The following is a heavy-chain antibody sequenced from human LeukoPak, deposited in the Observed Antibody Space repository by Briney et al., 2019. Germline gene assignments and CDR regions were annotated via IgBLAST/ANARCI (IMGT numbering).Heavy chain of an antibody. CDR1: GFTFSDYR. CDR3: AREGFWSGYYSYYYYYYMDV. CDR2: ISIIGSST. Sequence: GGSLRLSCAAPGFTFSDYRMNWVGQAPGKGRGWVSNISIIGSSTYYADSVKGRFTISRDNAKNSLYLQMNSLRAEDTAVYYCAREGFWSGYYSYYYYYYMDVWGKGTTVTVSS. V-gene: IGHV3-48*04. J-gene: IGHJ6*03. D-gene: IGHD3-3*01.